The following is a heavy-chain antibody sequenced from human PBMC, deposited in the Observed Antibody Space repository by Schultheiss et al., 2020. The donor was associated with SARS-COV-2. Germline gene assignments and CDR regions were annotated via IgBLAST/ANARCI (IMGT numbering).Heavy chain of an antibody. D-gene: IGHD3-22*01. CDR3: ASGSSGYLL. CDR1: GFTFSSYS. Sequence: GGSLRLSCAASGFTFSSYSMNWVRQAPGKGLEWVSSISGSGTTIYYADSVKGRFTISRDNAKISLYLQMNSLRAEDTAVYYCASGSSGYLLWGQGTLVTVSS. V-gene: IGHV3-48*04. J-gene: IGHJ4*02. CDR2: ISGSGTTI.